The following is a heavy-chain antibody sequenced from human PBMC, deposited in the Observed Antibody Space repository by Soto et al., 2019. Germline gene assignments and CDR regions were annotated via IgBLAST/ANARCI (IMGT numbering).Heavy chain of an antibody. D-gene: IGHD4-4*01. J-gene: IGHJ6*02. V-gene: IGHV3-23*01. Sequence: GGSLRLSCAASGFTFITYPMSWVRQAPGKGLEWVSGISGSGISTYYTDSVKGRFTISRDNSKNTVFLQMNSLRDEDTAVYYCVKPPVITASYYYYDMDVWGQGTTVTV. CDR1: GFTFITYP. CDR3: VKPPVITASYYYYDMDV. CDR2: ISGSGIST.